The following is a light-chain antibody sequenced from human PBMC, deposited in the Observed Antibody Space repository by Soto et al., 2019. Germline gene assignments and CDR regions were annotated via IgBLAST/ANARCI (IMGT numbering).Light chain of an antibody. V-gene: IGKV3-20*01. CDR1: QSVTSNY. CDR2: GAS. CDR3: HQYGRSPFT. J-gene: IGKJ3*01. Sequence: EIVLTQSPGTLSLSPGERATLSCRASQSVTSNYLAWYQQKPGQAPRLLISGASSRAAGISDKFSGSGSGTDFTLTISRLEPEDFAVYFCHQYGRSPFTFGPGTKVDIK.